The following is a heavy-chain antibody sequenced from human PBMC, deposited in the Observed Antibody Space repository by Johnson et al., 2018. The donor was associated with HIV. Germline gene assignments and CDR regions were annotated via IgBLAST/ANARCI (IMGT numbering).Heavy chain of an antibody. J-gene: IGHJ3*02. V-gene: IGHV3-64*01. D-gene: IGHD3-22*01. CDR2: ISSNGGST. Sequence: VESGGGVVQPGRSLRLSCAASGFTFSSYAMHWVRQAPGKGLEYVSAISSNGGSTYYANSVKGRFTISRDNSKNTLYLQMNSLRAEDTAVYYCAREHRYYYDSSGYYRGDAFDIWGQGTMVTVSS. CDR3: AREHRYYYDSSGYYRGDAFDI. CDR1: GFTFSSYA.